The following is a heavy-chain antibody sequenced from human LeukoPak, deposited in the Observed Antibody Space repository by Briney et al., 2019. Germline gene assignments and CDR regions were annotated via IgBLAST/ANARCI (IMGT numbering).Heavy chain of an antibody. J-gene: IGHJ4*02. CDR3: ARGDGSNYDY. D-gene: IGHD1-26*01. CDR2: MDPNSGNT. Sequence: AASVKVSCKASGYTFTSYDINWVRQATGQGLEWMGWMDPNSGNTGYAQKFQGRVTMTRSTSISTAYMELSSLKSEDTAVYYCARGDGSNYDYWGQGTLVTVSS. V-gene: IGHV1-8*01. CDR1: GYTFTSYD.